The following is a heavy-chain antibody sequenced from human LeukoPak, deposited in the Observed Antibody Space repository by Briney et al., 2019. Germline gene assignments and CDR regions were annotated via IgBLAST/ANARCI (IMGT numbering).Heavy chain of an antibody. CDR3: ATSAGGYYDFWSGPYFDY. J-gene: IGHJ4*02. D-gene: IGHD3-3*01. V-gene: IGHV4-59*01. Sequence: SETLSLTCTVSGGSISSYYWSWIRQPPGKGLEWIGYIDYSGSTNYNPSLKSRVTISVDTSKNQFSLKLSSVTAADTAVYYCATSAGGYYDFWSGPYFDYWGQGTLVTVSS. CDR1: GGSISSYY. CDR2: IDYSGST.